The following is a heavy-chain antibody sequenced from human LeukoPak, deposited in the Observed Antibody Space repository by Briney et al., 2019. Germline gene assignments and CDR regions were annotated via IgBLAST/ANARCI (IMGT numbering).Heavy chain of an antibody. CDR1: GGSISSSNW. CDR2: IYHSGST. V-gene: IGHV4-4*02. CDR3: ARDAYDSSGYSFDY. J-gene: IGHJ4*02. Sequence: SETLSLTCAVSGGSISSSNWWSRVRQPPGKGLEWIGEIYHSGSTNYNPSLKSRVTISVDKSKNQFSLKLSSVTAADTAVYYCARDAYDSSGYSFDYWGQGTLVTVSS. D-gene: IGHD3-22*01.